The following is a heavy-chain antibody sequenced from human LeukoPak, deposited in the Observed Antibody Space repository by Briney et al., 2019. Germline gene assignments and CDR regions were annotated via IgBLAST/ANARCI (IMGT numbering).Heavy chain of an antibody. V-gene: IGHV4-34*01. D-gene: IGHD3-22*01. CDR2: INHSGST. CDR1: GGSFSGYY. Sequence: PSETLSLTCAVYGGSFSGYYWSWIRQPPGKGLEWIGEINHSGSTYYNPSLKSRVTISVDTSKNQFSLKLSSVTVADTAVYYCARQGRISMIVVLIEDAFDIWGQGTMVTVSS. CDR3: ARQGRISMIVVLIEDAFDI. J-gene: IGHJ3*02.